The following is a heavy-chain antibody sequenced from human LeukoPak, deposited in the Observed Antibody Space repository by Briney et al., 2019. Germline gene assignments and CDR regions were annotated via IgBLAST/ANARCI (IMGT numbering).Heavy chain of an antibody. D-gene: IGHD3-22*01. CDR1: GYRFNTYW. CDR2: IYPGDSDP. Sequence: GESLKISCKGSGYRFNTYWIDWVRQMPGKGLEWMGIIYPGDSDPRYRPSFQGQVNISADKSISTAYLQWNSLKASDTAMYYCARVHDSSGYYWYFDLWGRGTLVTVSS. V-gene: IGHV5-51*01. J-gene: IGHJ2*01. CDR3: ARVHDSSGYYWYFDL.